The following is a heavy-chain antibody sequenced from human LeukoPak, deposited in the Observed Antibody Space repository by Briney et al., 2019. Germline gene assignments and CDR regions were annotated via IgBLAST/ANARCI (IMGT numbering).Heavy chain of an antibody. D-gene: IGHD3-22*01. CDR1: GFTFSSYG. J-gene: IGHJ4*02. CDR2: IWYDGTNK. CDR3: ARAAYDNSGYLTL. V-gene: IGHV3-33*01. Sequence: GGSLRLSCVASGFTFSSYGMHWVRQAPGKGLEWVAVIWYDGTNKYYADSVKGRFTVSRDSSKNTLYLQMNSLRAEDTAVYYCARAAYDNSGYLTLWGQGTLVTVSS.